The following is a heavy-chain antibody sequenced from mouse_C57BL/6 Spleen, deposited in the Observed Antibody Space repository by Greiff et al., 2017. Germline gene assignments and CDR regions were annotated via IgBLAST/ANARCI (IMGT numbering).Heavy chain of an antibody. CDR3: ARGGYYGGAMDY. J-gene: IGHJ4*01. CDR1: GYTFTDYN. CDR2: INPNNGGT. D-gene: IGHD2-3*01. V-gene: IGHV1-18*01. Sequence: VQLQQSGPELVKPGASVKIPCKASGYTFTDYNMDWVKQSHGKSLEWIGDINPNNGGTNYNQKFKGKATLTVDKSSSTAYMELRSLTSEDTAVYYCARGGYYGGAMDYWGQGTSVTVSS.